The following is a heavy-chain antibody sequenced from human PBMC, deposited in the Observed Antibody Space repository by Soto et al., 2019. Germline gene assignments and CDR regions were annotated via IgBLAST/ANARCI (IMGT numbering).Heavy chain of an antibody. Sequence: QVQLVESGGGVVQPGRSLRLSCAASGFNFNNYGMHWVRQAPGKGLEWVAFIWFNGINKYYAESVKGRFAISRDNSENSLFLQMDSLRVVDTGVYYCVRDGDFSTGFGKDYWGQGTLVTVSS. V-gene: IGHV3-33*01. CDR2: IWFNGINK. D-gene: IGHD2-2*01. CDR1: GFNFNNYG. CDR3: VRDGDFSTGFGKDY. J-gene: IGHJ4*02.